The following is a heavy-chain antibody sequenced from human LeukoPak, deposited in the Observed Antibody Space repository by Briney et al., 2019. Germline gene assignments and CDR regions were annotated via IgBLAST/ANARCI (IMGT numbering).Heavy chain of an antibody. CDR1: GFTFSDYY. J-gene: IGHJ4*02. CDR3: ASSGVVPAAIDY. CDR2: ISSSGSTI. V-gene: IGHV3-11*01. D-gene: IGHD2-2*01. Sequence: GGSLRLSCAASGFTFSDYYMSWIRQAPGKGLEWVSHISSSGSTIYYADSVKGRFTISRDNAKNSLYLQMNSLRAEDTAVYYCASSGVVPAAIDYWGQGTLVTVSS.